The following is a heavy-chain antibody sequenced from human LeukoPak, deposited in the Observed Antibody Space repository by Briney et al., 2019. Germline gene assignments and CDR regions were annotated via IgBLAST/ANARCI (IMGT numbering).Heavy chain of an antibody. J-gene: IGHJ6*03. D-gene: IGHD3-10*01. V-gene: IGHV3-48*04. Sequence: SGGSLRLSCAASGFTFSNYSMNWVRQAPGKGLEWVSYISSSSNTIYYADSVKGRFTISRDNAKNSLFLQMNSLRAEDTAVYYCASMFYGSGSYSMPYYYYYMDVWGKGTTVTISS. CDR1: GFTFSNYS. CDR3: ASMFYGSGSYSMPYYYYYMDV. CDR2: ISSSSNTI.